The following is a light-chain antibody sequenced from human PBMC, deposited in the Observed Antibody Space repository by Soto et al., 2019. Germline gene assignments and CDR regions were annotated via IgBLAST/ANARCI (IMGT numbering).Light chain of an antibody. Sequence: DSQMTQSPATLSASLGDRVSITCRASQDISRWLAWYQQKPGKAPKVLIYKASTLKSGVPSRFSGSGSGTEFTLTITSLQPEDSATYYCQQRNSYPRTLGQGTKVDI. J-gene: IGKJ2*01. CDR1: QDISRW. CDR3: QQRNSYPRT. CDR2: KAS. V-gene: IGKV1-5*03.